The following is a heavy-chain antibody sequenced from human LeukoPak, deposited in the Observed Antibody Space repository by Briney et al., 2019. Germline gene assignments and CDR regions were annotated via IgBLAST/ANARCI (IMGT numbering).Heavy chain of an antibody. Sequence: SETLSLTCTVSGGSISSSSYYWGWIRQPPGKGLEWIGSIYYSGSTYYNPSLKSRVTISVDTSKNQFSLKLSSVTAADTAVYYCARSQTYYDILTGYRPVYYFDYWGQGTLVTVSS. CDR1: GGSISSSSYY. J-gene: IGHJ4*02. V-gene: IGHV4-39*01. CDR3: ARSQTYYDILTGYRPVYYFDY. CDR2: IYYSGST. D-gene: IGHD3-9*01.